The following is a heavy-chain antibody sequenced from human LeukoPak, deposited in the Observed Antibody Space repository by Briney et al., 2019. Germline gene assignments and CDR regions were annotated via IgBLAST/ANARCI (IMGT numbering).Heavy chain of an antibody. CDR3: ARRRNYYDSSGYYSNWFDP. CDR2: IYYSGST. D-gene: IGHD3-22*01. J-gene: IGHJ5*02. Sequence: WIRQPPGKWLEWIGSIYYSGSTYYNPSLKSRVTISIDTSKNQFSLKLSSVTAADTAVYYCARRRNYYDSSGYYSNWFDPWGQGTLVTVSS. V-gene: IGHV4-39*01.